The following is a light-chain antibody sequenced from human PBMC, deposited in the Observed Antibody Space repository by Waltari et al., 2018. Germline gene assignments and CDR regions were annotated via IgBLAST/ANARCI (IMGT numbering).Light chain of an antibody. V-gene: IGKV1-39*01. J-gene: IGKJ1*01. CDR3: QQSYSSPKWT. CDR2: AAS. Sequence: DIQMTQSPSTLSAFVGERVTITCRASQSINRWVAWYQQTPGKAPKLLIYAASSLQSGVPSRFSGSGSGTDFTITISSLQPEDFAAYYCQQSYSSPKWTFGQGTKVEVK. CDR1: QSINRW.